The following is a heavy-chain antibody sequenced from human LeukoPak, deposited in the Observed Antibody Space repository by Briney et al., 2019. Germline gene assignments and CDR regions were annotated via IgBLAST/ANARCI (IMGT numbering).Heavy chain of an antibody. D-gene: IGHD2-8*02. CDR1: GFTFSSYA. V-gene: IGHV3-23*01. J-gene: IGHJ4*02. Sequence: PGGSLRLSCAASGFTFSSYAMSWVRQAPGKGLEWVSAISGSGDNTYYADSVKGRFTISRDNSKNTLYLQMNSLRAEDTAIYYCANTGYCNGGVCYYFDSWGQGTLVTVSS. CDR2: ISGSGDNT. CDR3: ANTGYCNGGVCYYFDS.